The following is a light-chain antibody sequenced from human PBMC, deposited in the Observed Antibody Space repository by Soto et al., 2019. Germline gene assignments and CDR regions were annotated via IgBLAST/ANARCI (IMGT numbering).Light chain of an antibody. V-gene: IGKV3-20*01. Sequence: IVLTQSPGALSLSPGDRATLSCRASQSIKNNFVAWYQQRPGQPPRVLIHAASIRATGTPDRFSSSASGTDFTHIIIRLEPEDFAIYYCQQYGSSLTFGGGTKVET. J-gene: IGKJ4*01. CDR1: QSIKNNF. CDR3: QQYGSSLT. CDR2: AAS.